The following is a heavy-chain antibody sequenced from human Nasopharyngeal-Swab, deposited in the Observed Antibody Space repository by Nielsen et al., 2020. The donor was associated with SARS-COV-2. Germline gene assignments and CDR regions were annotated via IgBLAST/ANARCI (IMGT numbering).Heavy chain of an antibody. D-gene: IGHD4-11*01. CDR3: TRDDDYSNYRDREYMDV. Sequence: GESLKLSCTSSGFTFGDYAMSWFRQAPGKGLEWVGFLRSKAYGGTTEYAESVKGRFTISRDDSKIIAYLQMNSLKTEETAVYYCTRDDDYSNYRDREYMDVWGKGTTVTVSS. CDR2: LRSKAYGGTT. CDR1: GFTFGDYA. J-gene: IGHJ6*04. V-gene: IGHV3-49*03.